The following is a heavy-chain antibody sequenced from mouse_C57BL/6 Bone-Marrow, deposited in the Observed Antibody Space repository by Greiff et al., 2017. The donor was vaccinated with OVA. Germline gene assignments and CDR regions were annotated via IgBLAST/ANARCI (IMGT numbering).Heavy chain of an antibody. J-gene: IGHJ2*01. D-gene: IGHD1-1*01. V-gene: IGHV1-81*01. CDR2: IYPRSGNT. CDR1: GYTFTSYG. Sequence: QVQLQQSGAELARPGASVKLSCKASGYTFTSYGISWVKQRTGQGLEWIGEIYPRSGNTYYNEKFKGKATLTADKSSSTAYMELRSLTSEDSAVDFCASYASSYVIDYWGPGATLTASS. CDR3: ASYASSYVIDY.